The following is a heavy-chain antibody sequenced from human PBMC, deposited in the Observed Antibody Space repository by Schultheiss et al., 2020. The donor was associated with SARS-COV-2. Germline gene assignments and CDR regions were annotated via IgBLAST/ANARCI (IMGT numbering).Heavy chain of an antibody. CDR3: ARSTPDDVVPAAISYYYYYGMDV. Sequence: SETLSLTCTVSGGSISSSSYYWGWIRQPPGKGLEWIGEINHSGSTYYNPSLKSRVTISVDTSKNQFSLKLSSVTAADTAVYYCARSTPDDVVPAAISYYYYYGMDVWGQGTTVTVSS. CDR1: GGSISSSSYY. J-gene: IGHJ6*02. D-gene: IGHD2-2*01. CDR2: INHSGST. V-gene: IGHV4-39*07.